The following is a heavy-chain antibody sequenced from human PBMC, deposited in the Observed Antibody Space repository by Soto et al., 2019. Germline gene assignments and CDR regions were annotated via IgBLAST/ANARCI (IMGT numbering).Heavy chain of an antibody. D-gene: IGHD3-22*01. CDR1: GGSISDGGHA. CDR3: ACNYDADAFDI. CDR2: IYQSGSA. V-gene: IGHV4-30-2*01. Sequence: QLQLRESASGLVKPSQTLSLTCAVSGGSISDGGHAWTWFRQPPGKGLEWIGYIYQSGSAYYTTSLKSRVTISMDKSKNQISLTLKSVTAADTAIYYFACNYDADAFDIWGQGTMVPVSS. J-gene: IGHJ3*02.